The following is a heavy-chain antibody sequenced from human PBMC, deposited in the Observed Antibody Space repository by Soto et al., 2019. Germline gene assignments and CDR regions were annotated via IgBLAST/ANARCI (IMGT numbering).Heavy chain of an antibody. Sequence: AGRALRLSCGASGVIFRPHYMVWFRQAPGKGLEWVGRTRNKANSYTTEYAASVKGRFIVSRDESRDSLYLQMNSLKTEDTAVYYCARVTTRNGWNLDYWGQGP. D-gene: IGHD1-1*01. V-gene: IGHV3-72*01. J-gene: IGHJ4*02. CDR3: ARVTTRNGWNLDY. CDR2: TRNKANSYTT. CDR1: GVIFRPHY.